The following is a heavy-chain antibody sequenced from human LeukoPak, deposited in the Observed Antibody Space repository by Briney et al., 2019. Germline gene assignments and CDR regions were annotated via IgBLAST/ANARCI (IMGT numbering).Heavy chain of an antibody. CDR2: IKSDGSGT. D-gene: IGHD2-2*01. V-gene: IGHV3-74*01. CDR1: GFAFSGYW. Sequence: LGGSLRLSCAASGFAFSGYWMHWVRQVPGKGPVWVSRIKSDGSGTSYADSAKGRFTISRDNAKNTLYLQLTSLRVEDTAVYYCARDAGHQLSRRNYYAMDVWGQGTTVTVSS. CDR3: ARDAGHQLSRRNYYAMDV. J-gene: IGHJ6*02.